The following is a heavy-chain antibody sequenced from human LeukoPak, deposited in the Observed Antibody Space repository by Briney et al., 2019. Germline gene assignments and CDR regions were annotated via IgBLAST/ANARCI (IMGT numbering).Heavy chain of an antibody. J-gene: IGHJ3*01. V-gene: IGHV3-7*03. D-gene: IGHD6-6*01. CDR3: ARSSYSSSSSV. CDR2: INSDGSEG. Sequence: GGSLRLSCAVSGFTFSGFWMSWSREAPGKGLEWVASINSDGSEGYYADVVKGRFTISRDNAKNSLYLQINSLRAEDTAVYYCARSSYSSSSSVWGQGTMVTVSS. CDR1: GFTFSGFW.